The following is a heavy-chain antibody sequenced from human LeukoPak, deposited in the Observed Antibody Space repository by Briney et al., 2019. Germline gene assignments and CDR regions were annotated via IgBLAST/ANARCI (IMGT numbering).Heavy chain of an antibody. CDR1: GFTFSSYG. CDR2: ISKDGSNK. J-gene: IGHJ4*02. V-gene: IGHV3-30*03. CDR3: ARDGGIAVAGPDLDY. D-gene: IGHD6-19*01. Sequence: GGSLRLSCAASGFTFSSYGMHWVRQAPGKGLEWVAAISKDGSNKYYGDSVKGRFTISRDNAKNSLYLQMNSLRAEDTAVYYCARDGGIAVAGPDLDYWGQGTLVTVSS.